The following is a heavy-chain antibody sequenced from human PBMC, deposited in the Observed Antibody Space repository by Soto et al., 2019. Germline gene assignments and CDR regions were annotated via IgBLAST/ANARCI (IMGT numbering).Heavy chain of an antibody. D-gene: IGHD3-16*01. V-gene: IGHV3-30-3*01. Sequence: QVQLVESGGGVVQPGRSLRLSCAASGFTFSSYAMHWVRQAPGKGLEWVAVISYDGSNKYYADSVKGRFTISRDNSKNTLYLQMNSLSAEDTAVYYCARDGVDYYGMDVWGQGTTVTVSS. CDR3: ARDGVDYYGMDV. CDR1: GFTFSSYA. CDR2: ISYDGSNK. J-gene: IGHJ6*02.